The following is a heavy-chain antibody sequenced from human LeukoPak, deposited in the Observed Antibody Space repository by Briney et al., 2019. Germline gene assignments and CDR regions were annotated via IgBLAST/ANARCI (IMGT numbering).Heavy chain of an antibody. CDR1: GFTFDDYA. V-gene: IGHV3-9*01. D-gene: IGHD3-3*01. J-gene: IGHJ6*03. Sequence: GRSLRLSCAASGFTFDDYAMHWVRQAPGKGLEWVSGISWNSGSIGYADSVKGRFTISRDNSKNTLYLQMNSLRAEDTAVYYCTAPTDLEWLFDQDYYYYMDVWGKGTTVTVSS. CDR3: TAPTDLEWLFDQDYYYYMDV. CDR2: ISWNSGSI.